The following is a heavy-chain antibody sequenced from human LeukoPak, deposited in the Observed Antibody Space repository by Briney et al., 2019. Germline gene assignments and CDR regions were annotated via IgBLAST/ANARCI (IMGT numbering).Heavy chain of an antibody. V-gene: IGHV4-30-4*08. CDR2: ISYSGST. CDR3: ARETYYYDSSGLPHYYMDV. D-gene: IGHD3-22*01. CDR1: GGSISSGDYY. J-gene: IGHJ6*03. Sequence: SETLSLTCTVSGGSISSGDYYWNWIRQPPGKGLEWIGYISYSGSTYFNPSLRSRVTISVDTSENLFSLKLSSVTAADTAVYYFARETYYYDSSGLPHYYMDVWGKGTTVTVSS.